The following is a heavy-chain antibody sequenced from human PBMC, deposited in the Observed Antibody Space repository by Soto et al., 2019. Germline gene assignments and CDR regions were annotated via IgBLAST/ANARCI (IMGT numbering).Heavy chain of an antibody. D-gene: IGHD6-13*01. CDR1: GFTFDDYT. J-gene: IGHJ4*02. CDR2: ISWNGGTT. CDR3: ARDKSLGYSSTWDPLDY. V-gene: IGHV3-43*01. Sequence: GGSLRLSCAVSGFTFDDYTVHWVRQAPGKGLEWVSLISWNGGTTYYADSVKGRFTISRDNSKNSLYLQMNSLRPEDTAFYYCARDKSLGYSSTWDPLDYWGQGTLVTVSS.